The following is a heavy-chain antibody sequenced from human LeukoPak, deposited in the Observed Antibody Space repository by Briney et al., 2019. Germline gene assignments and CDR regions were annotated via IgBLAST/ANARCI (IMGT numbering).Heavy chain of an antibody. CDR2: IPYDGSNK. CDR3: ARGYYYDSSGYYFGY. J-gene: IGHJ4*02. V-gene: IGHV3-30-3*01. CDR1: GFTFSSYA. D-gene: IGHD3-22*01. Sequence: GGSLRLSCAASGFTFSSYAMHWVRQAPGKGLEWVAVIPYDGSNKYYADSVKGRFTISRDNSKNTLYLQMNSLRAEDTAVYYCARGYYYDSSGYYFGYWGQGTLVTVSP.